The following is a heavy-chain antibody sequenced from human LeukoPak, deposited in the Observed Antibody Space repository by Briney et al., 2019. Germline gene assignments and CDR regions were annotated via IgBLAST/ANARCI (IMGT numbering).Heavy chain of an antibody. CDR1: GFTFSNCA. J-gene: IGHJ4*02. CDR3: AKSCNSGNCYYNY. V-gene: IGHV3-23*01. Sequence: GGSLGLSCAASGFTFSNCAMSWVRQAPEKGLGWVSGISGSGSSTYYAVSVKGRFTISRDNSENTLSLQMNSLRADDTAIYYCAKSCNSGNCYYNYWGQGTLVTVSS. D-gene: IGHD2/OR15-2a*01. CDR2: ISGSGSST.